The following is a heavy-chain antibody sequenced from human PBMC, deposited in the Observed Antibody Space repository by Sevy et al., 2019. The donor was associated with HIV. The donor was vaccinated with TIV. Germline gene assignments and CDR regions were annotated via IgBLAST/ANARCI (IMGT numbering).Heavy chain of an antibody. CDR1: GFTVSSNY. J-gene: IGHJ6*02. CDR3: AATWAKNYYDYGMDV. D-gene: IGHD1-26*01. V-gene: IGHV3-53*01. CDR2: IYSGGST. Sequence: GGSLRLSCAASGFTVSSNYMSWVRQAPGKGLEWVSVIYSGGSTYYADSVKGRFTISRDNSKNTLYLQMNSLRAEDTAVYYCAATWAKNYYDYGMDVWGQGTTVTVSS.